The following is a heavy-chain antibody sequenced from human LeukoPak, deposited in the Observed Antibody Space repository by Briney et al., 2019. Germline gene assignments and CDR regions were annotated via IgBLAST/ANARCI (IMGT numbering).Heavy chain of an antibody. CDR1: GFTFSDEY. Sequence: NPGGSLRLSCAASGFTFSDEYMSWIRQAPGKGLEWVSYISNTGSSIFYADSVKGRFTISRDNAKNSLYLQMNSLRAEDAAAYYCARDLLRSDAFDIWGQGTMVTVSS. CDR2: ISNTGSSI. D-gene: IGHD2/OR15-2a*01. V-gene: IGHV3-11*01. CDR3: ARDLLRSDAFDI. J-gene: IGHJ3*02.